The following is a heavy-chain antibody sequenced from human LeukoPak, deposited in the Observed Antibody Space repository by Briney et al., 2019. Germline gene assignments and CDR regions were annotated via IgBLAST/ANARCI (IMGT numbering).Heavy chain of an antibody. CDR3: ARIAGSVAFDI. CDR2: IIPIFGTS. J-gene: IGHJ3*02. CDR1: GYTFTGYY. Sequence: SVKVSCKASGYTFTGYYMHWVRQAPGQGLEWMGRIIPIFGTSNYAQKFQGRVTITTDESTSTAYMELSSLRSEDTAVYYCARIAGSVAFDIWGQGTMVTVSS. V-gene: IGHV1-69*05. D-gene: IGHD6-6*01.